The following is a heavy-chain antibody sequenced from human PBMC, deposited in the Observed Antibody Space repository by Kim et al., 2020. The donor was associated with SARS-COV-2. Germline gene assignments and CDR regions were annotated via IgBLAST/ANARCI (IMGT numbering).Heavy chain of an antibody. Sequence: GGSLRLSCAASGFTFSSYAMYWVRQAPGKGLEWVSFISGSGGSTYYAGSVKGRFTISRDNSKNTLYLQMNSLRAEDTAVYYCAKSPEFGLSHFDYWGQGTLVTVSS. CDR3: AKSPEFGLSHFDY. J-gene: IGHJ4*02. CDR1: GFTFSSYA. V-gene: IGHV3-23*01. D-gene: IGHD3-16*01. CDR2: ISGSGGST.